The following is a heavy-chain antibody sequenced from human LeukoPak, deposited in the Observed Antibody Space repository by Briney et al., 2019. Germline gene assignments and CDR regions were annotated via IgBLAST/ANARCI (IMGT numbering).Heavy chain of an antibody. J-gene: IGHJ4*02. CDR3: AREGLRSGSLGDY. CDR1: GSNFGNYY. D-gene: IGHD6-19*01. CDR2: IKHDGNWK. Sequence: GGSLRLSCAASGSNFGNYYVSWVRQAPGKGLEWVANIKHDGNWKFYADSVKGRFTVSRDNAEKSVYLHMSSLRAEDTAMYYCAREGLRSGSLGDYWGQGILVTVSS. V-gene: IGHV3-7*03.